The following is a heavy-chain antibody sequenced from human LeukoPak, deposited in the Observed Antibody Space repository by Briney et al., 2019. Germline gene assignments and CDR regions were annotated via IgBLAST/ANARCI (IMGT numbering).Heavy chain of an antibody. CDR2: INPSGGST. V-gene: IGHV1-46*01. J-gene: IGHJ5*02. D-gene: IGHD5-18*01. CDR1: GGTFSSYA. Sequence: GASVKVSCKASGGTFSSYAISWVRQAPGQGLEWMGIINPSGGSTSYAQKFQGRVTMTRDTSTSTVYMELSSLRSEDTAVYYCARGLTPTASGYSYVDWFDPWGQGTLVTVSS. CDR3: ARGLTPTASGYSYVDWFDP.